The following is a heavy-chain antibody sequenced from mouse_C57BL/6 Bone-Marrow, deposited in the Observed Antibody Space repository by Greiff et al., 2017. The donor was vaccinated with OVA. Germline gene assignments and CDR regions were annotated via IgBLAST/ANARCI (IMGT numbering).Heavy chain of an antibody. CDR3: ARSSMVPYWYFDV. CDR1: GYTFTSYW. Sequence: QVQLKQPGAELVMPGASVKLSCKASGYTFTSYWMHWVKQRPGPGLEWIGEIDPSDSYTNYNQKFKGKSTLTVDKSSSTAYMQLSSLTSEDSAVYYCARSSMVPYWYFDVWGTGTTVTVSS. V-gene: IGHV1-69*01. D-gene: IGHD2-10*02. CDR2: IDPSDSYT. J-gene: IGHJ1*03.